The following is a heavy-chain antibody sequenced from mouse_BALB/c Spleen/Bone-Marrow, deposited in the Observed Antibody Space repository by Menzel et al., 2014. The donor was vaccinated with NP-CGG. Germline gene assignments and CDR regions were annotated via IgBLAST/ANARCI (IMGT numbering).Heavy chain of an antibody. V-gene: IGHV1-22*01. Sequence: EVMLVESGPELVKPGASVKISCKPSGYTFTDYTMHRVRQSHGKSLEWIGSINPNNGGSSCNQKFKAKATLTIDKSSSTPYMELRSLTSEDSAVYYCARAVHLDYWGQGTTLTVSS. CDR3: ARAVHLDY. J-gene: IGHJ2*01. CDR1: GYTFTDYT. CDR2: INPNNGGS.